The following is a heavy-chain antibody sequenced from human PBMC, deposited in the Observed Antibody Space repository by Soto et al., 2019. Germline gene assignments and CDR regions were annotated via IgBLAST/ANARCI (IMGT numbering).Heavy chain of an antibody. CDR3: ARDYGHDCSGGNCYFYF. CDR2: IIPLFGTA. CDR1: GCAFSRYG. Sequence: SVKVSCKAAGCAFSRYGSNWGRQAPGHGLEWMGGIIPLFGTANYAQKFQGRVTITADESTSTAHMELRSLRSEDTAVYYCARDYGHDCSGGNCYFYFWGQGTLVTVSS. J-gene: IGHJ4*02. D-gene: IGHD2-15*01. V-gene: IGHV1-69*13.